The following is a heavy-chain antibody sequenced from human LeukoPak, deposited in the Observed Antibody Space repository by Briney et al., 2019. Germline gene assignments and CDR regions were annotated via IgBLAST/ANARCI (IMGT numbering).Heavy chain of an antibody. V-gene: IGHV3-21*01. CDR3: AREGNNGSYYRDY. D-gene: IGHD1-26*01. Sequence: PGGSLRPSCAASGFTFSSYSMNWVRQAPGKGLEWVSSISSSSSYIYYADSVKGRFTISRDNAKNSLYLQMNSLRAEDTAVYYCAREGNNGSYYRDYWGQGTLVTVSS. CDR2: ISSSSSYI. J-gene: IGHJ4*02. CDR1: GFTFSSYS.